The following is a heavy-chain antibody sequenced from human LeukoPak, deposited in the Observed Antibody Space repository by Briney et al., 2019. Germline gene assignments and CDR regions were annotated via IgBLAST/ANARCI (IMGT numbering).Heavy chain of an antibody. CDR1: GGSFSGYY. CDR2: INHSGST. V-gene: IGHV4-34*01. CDR3: ARGFDYGGRTVDY. Sequence: PSETLSLTCAVNGGSFSGYYWSWIRQPPGKGLEWIGEINHSGSTNYNPSLKSRVTISVDTSKNQFSLKLSSVTAADTAVYYCARGFDYGGRTVDYWGQGTLVTVSS. D-gene: IGHD4-23*01. J-gene: IGHJ4*02.